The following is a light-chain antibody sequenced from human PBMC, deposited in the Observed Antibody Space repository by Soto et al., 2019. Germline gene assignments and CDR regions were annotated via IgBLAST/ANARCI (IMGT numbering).Light chain of an antibody. CDR2: DAS. Sequence: EIVLTQSPATLSLSPGERATLSCRVSQSVSSHLAWYQQKPGQAPRLLIYDASNRATGIPARFSGSGSGTDFTLTISSQEPEDFAVYFCQQRGNWWTFGQGTKVEIK. V-gene: IGKV3-11*01. CDR1: QSVSSH. J-gene: IGKJ1*01. CDR3: QQRGNWWT.